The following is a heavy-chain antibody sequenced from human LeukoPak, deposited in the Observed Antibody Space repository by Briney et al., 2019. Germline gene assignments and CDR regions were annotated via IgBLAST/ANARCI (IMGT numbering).Heavy chain of an antibody. CDR1: GFTFSSYA. D-gene: IGHD3-22*01. V-gene: IGHV3-23*01. CDR2: ISGSGGST. CDR3: AKDLFTYYYDSSGYYPFGY. Sequence: GGSLRLSCAASGFTFSSYAMSWVRQAPGKGLEWVSAISGSGGSTYYADSVKGRFTISRDNSKNTLYLQMNSLRAEDTAVYYCAKDLFTYYYDSSGYYPFGYWGQGTLVTVSS. J-gene: IGHJ4*02.